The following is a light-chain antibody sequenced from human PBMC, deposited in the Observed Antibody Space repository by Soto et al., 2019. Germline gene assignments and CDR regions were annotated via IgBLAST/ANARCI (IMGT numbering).Light chain of an antibody. CDR2: GAS. V-gene: IGKV3-15*01. CDR1: QSVGSN. J-gene: IGKJ5*01. Sequence: IVMTQSAATLSVSPGDIATLSFRASQSVGSNFAWYQQRPGQAPRLLIYGASTRATGIPARFSGSGSGTEFTLTISSLQSEDFAVYYCQQYDNWITFGRGTRLEIK. CDR3: QQYDNWIT.